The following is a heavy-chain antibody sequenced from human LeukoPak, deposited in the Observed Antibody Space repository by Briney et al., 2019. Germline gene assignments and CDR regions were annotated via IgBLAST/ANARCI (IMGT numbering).Heavy chain of an antibody. Sequence: SETLSLTCAVYGGSFSGYYWSWIRQPPGKGLEWIGEINHSGSSNYNPSLKSRVTISVDTSKNQLSLKLSSVTAADTAAYYCARGPYSSSWYSLEYFQHWGQGTLVTVSS. CDR3: ARGPYSSSWYSLEYFQH. D-gene: IGHD6-13*01. J-gene: IGHJ1*01. V-gene: IGHV4-34*01. CDR2: INHSGSS. CDR1: GGSFSGYY.